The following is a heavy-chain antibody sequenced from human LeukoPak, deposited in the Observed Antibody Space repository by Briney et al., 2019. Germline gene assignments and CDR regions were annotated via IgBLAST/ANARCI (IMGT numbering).Heavy chain of an antibody. J-gene: IGHJ1*01. CDR1: GYTFTGYY. CDR2: INPNSGGT. CDR3: ARESYDYVWGSQPPEYFQH. Sequence: ASVKVSCKASGYTFTGYYMHGVRQAPGQGLEWMGWINPNSGGTNYAQKFQGRVTMTRDTSISTAYMELSRLRSDGTAVYYCARESYDYVWGSQPPEYFQHWGQGTLVTVPS. V-gene: IGHV1-2*02. D-gene: IGHD3-16*01.